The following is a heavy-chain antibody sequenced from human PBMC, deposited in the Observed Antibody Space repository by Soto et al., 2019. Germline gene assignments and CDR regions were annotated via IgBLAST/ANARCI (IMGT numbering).Heavy chain of an antibody. D-gene: IGHD3-3*01. J-gene: IGHJ6*02. Sequence: SETLSLTCTVSGGSISSGGYYWSWIRQHPGKGLEWIGYIYYSGSTYYNPSLKSRVTISVDTSKNQFSLKLSSVTAADTAVYYCARDLLITIFGVVLLGYYGMDVWGQGTTVTVSS. CDR3: ARDLLITIFGVVLLGYYGMDV. V-gene: IGHV4-31*03. CDR2: IYYSGST. CDR1: GGSISSGGYY.